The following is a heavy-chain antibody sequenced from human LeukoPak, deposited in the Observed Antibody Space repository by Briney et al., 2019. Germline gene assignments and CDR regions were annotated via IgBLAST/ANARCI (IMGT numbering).Heavy chain of an antibody. V-gene: IGHV4-59*01. CDR1: GGSISSYY. CDR3: ARVRHEAPFDY. CDR2: IYYSGST. Sequence: SETLSLTCTVSGGSISSYYWSWIRQPPGKGLEWIGYIYYSGSTNYNPSLKSRVTISVDTSKNQFSLKLSSVTAADTAVYYCARVRHEAPFDYWGQGTLVTVSS. J-gene: IGHJ4*02.